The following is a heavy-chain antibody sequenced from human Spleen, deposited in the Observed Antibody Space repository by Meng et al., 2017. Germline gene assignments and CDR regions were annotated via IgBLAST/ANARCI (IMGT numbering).Heavy chain of an antibody. D-gene: IGHD5-24*01. CDR1: GFTFSRYA. V-gene: IGHV3-64*01. CDR3: ARVHDGFHGNNFDAFDL. J-gene: IGHJ3*01. CDR2: ISGNGDST. Sequence: GESLKISCAASGFTFSRYAMDWVRQAQGKGLEYVSGISGNGDSTFYASSVKGRFTISRDNSKNTLYLQMGSLRVEDMAVYYCARVHDGFHGNNFDAFDLWGQGTMVTVSS.